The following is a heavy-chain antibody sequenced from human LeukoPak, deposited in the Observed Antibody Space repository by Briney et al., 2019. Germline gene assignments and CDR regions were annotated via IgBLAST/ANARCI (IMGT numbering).Heavy chain of an antibody. V-gene: IGHV4-61*02. CDR3: AWGDSSGYPFDP. J-gene: IGHJ5*02. CDR1: GGSISSDNYY. Sequence: PSQTLSLTCTVSGGSISSDNYYWSWIRQPAGKGLEYIGRIYTTGGTSGSTYYNPSLKSRVTISVDTSKNQFSLKLTSVTAADTAVYYCAWGDSSGYPFDPWGQGTLVTVSS. D-gene: IGHD3-22*01. CDR2: IYTTGGTSGST.